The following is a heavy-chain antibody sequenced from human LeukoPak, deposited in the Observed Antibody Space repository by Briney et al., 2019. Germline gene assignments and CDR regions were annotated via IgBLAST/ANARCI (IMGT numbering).Heavy chain of an antibody. Sequence: GASVKVSCKASGYTFTSYYMHWVRQAPGQGLEWMGIINPSGGSTSYAQKFQGRVTMTRDTSTSTVYMELSSLRSEDTAVYYCVVDTAMANYFDYWGQGTLVTVSS. CDR1: GYTFTSYY. V-gene: IGHV1-46*01. J-gene: IGHJ4*02. D-gene: IGHD5-18*01. CDR2: INPSGGST. CDR3: VVDTAMANYFDY.